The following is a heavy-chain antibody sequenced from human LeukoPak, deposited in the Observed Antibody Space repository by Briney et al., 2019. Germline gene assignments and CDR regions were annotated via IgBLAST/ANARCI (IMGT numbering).Heavy chain of an antibody. CDR3: ARDSLSYCGGDCSFRQFDY. D-gene: IGHD2-21*02. V-gene: IGHV1-69*13. Sequence: SVKVSCKASGYTFTSYGISWVRQAPGQGLEWMGGIIPIFGTANYAQKFQGRVTITADESTSTAYMELSSLRSEDTAVYYCARDSLSYCGGDCSFRQFDYWGQGTLVTVSS. CDR1: GYTFTSYG. J-gene: IGHJ4*02. CDR2: IIPIFGTA.